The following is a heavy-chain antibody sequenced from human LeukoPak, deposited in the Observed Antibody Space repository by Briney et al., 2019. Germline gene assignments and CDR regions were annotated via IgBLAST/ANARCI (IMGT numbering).Heavy chain of an antibody. Sequence: PSETLSLTCAVSGSSISSGGYSWSWIRQPPGKGLEWIGYIYHSGSTYYNPSLKSRVTTSVDRSKNQFSLKLSSVTAADTAVYYCAGVLRPLYCGGDCYNNWFDPWGQGTLVTVSS. J-gene: IGHJ5*02. CDR3: AGVLRPLYCGGDCYNNWFDP. V-gene: IGHV4-30-2*01. CDR1: GSSISSGGYS. CDR2: IYHSGST. D-gene: IGHD2-21*02.